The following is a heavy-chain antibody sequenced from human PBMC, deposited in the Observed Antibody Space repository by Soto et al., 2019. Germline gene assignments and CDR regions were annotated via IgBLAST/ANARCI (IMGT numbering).Heavy chain of an antibody. V-gene: IGHV3-23*01. D-gene: IGHD3-16*01. CDR1: GFTFSNYA. CDR2: ISGSDGRS. CDR3: AKAYFVWSSEQPYYFDY. J-gene: IGHJ4*02. Sequence: GGSLRLSCAASGFTFSNYAMTWVRQGPGKGLEWVSGISGSDGRSYYADSVKGRLTISRDNSKSTLYLQMNSLRAEDTAVYYCAKAYFVWSSEQPYYFDYWGQGTLVTVSS.